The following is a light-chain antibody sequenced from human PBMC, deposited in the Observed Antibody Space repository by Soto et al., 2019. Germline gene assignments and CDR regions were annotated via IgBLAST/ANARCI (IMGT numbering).Light chain of an antibody. V-gene: IGKV3-15*01. CDR2: GAS. CDR3: QQYNNWWT. Sequence: DIGVTQSPATLSVCTGERATLSCRASQSVSSNLACYQQKPGQAPSLLIYGASTRATGIPARFSGSGSGTEFTLTISSLQSEDFAVYYCQQYNNWWTFGQATKVEIK. J-gene: IGKJ1*01. CDR1: QSVSSN.